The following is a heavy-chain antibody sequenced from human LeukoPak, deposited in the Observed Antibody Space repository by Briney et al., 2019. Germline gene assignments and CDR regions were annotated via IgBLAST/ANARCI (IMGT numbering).Heavy chain of an antibody. J-gene: IGHJ5*02. CDR2: ISGSGGST. Sequence: GSLRLSCAASGFTFSSYAMSWVRQAPGKGLEWVSAISGSGGSTYYADSVKGRFTISRDNSKNTLYLQMNSLRAEDTAVYYCAKVGEVNYYGSGSYQFDPWGQGTLVTVSS. V-gene: IGHV3-23*01. CDR3: AKVGEVNYYGSGSYQFDP. D-gene: IGHD3-10*01. CDR1: GFTFSSYA.